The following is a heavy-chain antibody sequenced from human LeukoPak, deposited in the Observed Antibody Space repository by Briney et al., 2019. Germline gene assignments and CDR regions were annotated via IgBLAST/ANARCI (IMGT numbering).Heavy chain of an antibody. CDR1: GFTFRNLP. J-gene: IGHJ3*02. V-gene: IGHV3-30-3*01. CDR2: ILYEGTNN. CDR3: AKVWDIVHAFDI. Sequence: PGGSLRLSCEASGFTFRNLPMHWVRQAPGKGLEWLAVILYEGTNNYYADSVKGRFTISRDNSKNTLYLQMNSLRAEDTAVYYCAKVWDIVHAFDIWGQGTMVTVSS. D-gene: IGHD2-8*01.